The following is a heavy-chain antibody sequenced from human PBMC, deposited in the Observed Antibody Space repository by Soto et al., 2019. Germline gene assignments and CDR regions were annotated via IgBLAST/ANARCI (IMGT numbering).Heavy chain of an antibody. CDR1: SGSISNYQ. CDR2: IQSSGDT. CDR3: AGATTYYDFWSGYYPWYFDY. J-gene: IGHJ4*02. D-gene: IGHD3-3*01. Sequence: SETLSLTCTVSSGSISNYQWSWIRQPPGKGLEWIGCIQSSGDTKYNPSLKSRVTMSVDTSKNQFSLKLSSVTAADTAVYYCAGATTYYDFWSGYYPWYFDYWGQGTLVNVSS. V-gene: IGHV4-59*01.